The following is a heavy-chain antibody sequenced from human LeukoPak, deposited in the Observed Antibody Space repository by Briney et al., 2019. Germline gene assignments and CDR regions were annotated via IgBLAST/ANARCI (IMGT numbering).Heavy chain of an antibody. CDR3: AKGSHCSGGSCYTPTDYYGMDV. J-gene: IGHJ6*02. D-gene: IGHD2-15*01. CDR2: ISYDGSNK. CDR1: GFTFSSYW. Sequence: GGSLRLSCAASGFTFSSYWMSWVRQAPGKGLEWVAVISYDGSNKYYADSVKGRFTISRDNSKNTLYLQMNSLRAEGTAVYYCAKGSHCSGGSCYTPTDYYGMDVWGQGTTVTVSS. V-gene: IGHV3-30*18.